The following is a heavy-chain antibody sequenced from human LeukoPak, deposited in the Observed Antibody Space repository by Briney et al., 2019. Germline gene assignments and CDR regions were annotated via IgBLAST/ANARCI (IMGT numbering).Heavy chain of an antibody. CDR1: GFTFDEYG. Sequence: GGSLRLSCVASGFTFDEYGMSWVRQVPGKGLEWVSGINWNGGSTGYADSAKGRFTISRDNAKNSLYLQMHSLRAEDTALYWCARDLMVRGVIRSPFDIWGQGTMVTVSS. J-gene: IGHJ3*02. V-gene: IGHV3-20*04. CDR3: ARDLMVRGVIRSPFDI. D-gene: IGHD3-10*01. CDR2: INWNGGST.